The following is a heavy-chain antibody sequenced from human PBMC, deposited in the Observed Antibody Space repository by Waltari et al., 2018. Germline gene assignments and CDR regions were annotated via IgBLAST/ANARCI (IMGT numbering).Heavy chain of an antibody. V-gene: IGHV1-69*02. D-gene: IGHD3-3*01. J-gene: IGHJ1*01. Sequence: QVQLVQSGAEVKKPGSSVKVSCKASGGTFSRYTISRGRQAPGQGLEWMGRIIPILGIANYAQKFQGRVTITADKSTSTAYMELSSLRSEDTAVYYCARGSGIRFLEHWGQGTLVTVSS. CDR2: IIPILGIA. CDR3: ARGSGIRFLEH. CDR1: GGTFSRYT.